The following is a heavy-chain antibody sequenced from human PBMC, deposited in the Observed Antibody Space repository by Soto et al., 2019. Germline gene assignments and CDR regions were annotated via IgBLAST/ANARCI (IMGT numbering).Heavy chain of an antibody. CDR3: ARGGLVGALNWIDP. J-gene: IGHJ5*02. D-gene: IGHD1-26*01. Sequence: EVQLVQSGAEVKKPGESLKISCQGSGYSFTRYWIVWVRQMPGKGLEWMGIIYPGDSDTRYSPSFQGQVTISADKSISTADLQWSSLKAADSAIYYCARGGLVGALNWIDPWGQGTLVTVSS. CDR1: GYSFTRYW. CDR2: IYPGDSDT. V-gene: IGHV5-51*03.